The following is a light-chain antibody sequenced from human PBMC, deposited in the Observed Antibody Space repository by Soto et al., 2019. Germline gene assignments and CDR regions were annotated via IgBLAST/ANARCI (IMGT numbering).Light chain of an antibody. Sequence: EIVMTQSPATMYVSPGGRATLSCRASQSVSSNLAWYQQKPGQAPRLLIYGASTRATGFPARFSGSGSGTEFTLTISSLQSEDFAVYYCQQYKNWPHTFGQGTKVDI. CDR2: GAS. CDR3: QQYKNWPHT. CDR1: QSVSSN. V-gene: IGKV3-15*01. J-gene: IGKJ2*01.